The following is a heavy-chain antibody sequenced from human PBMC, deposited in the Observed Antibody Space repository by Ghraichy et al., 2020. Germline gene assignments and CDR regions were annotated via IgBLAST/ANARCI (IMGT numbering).Heavy chain of an antibody. CDR1: GGSFSGYY. V-gene: IGHV4-34*01. J-gene: IGHJ3*02. CDR3: ARGQAFDI. CDR2: INHSGST. Sequence: SETLSLTCAVYGGSFSGYYWSWIRQPPGKGLEWIGEINHSGSTNYNPSLKSRVTISVDTSKNQFSLKLSSVTAADTAVYYCARGQAFDIWGQGTMVTVSS.